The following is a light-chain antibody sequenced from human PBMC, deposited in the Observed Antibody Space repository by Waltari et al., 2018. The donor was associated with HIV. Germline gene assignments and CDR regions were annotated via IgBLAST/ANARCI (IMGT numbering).Light chain of an antibody. CDR1: QGINHF. J-gene: IGKJ5*01. V-gene: IGKV1-9*01. CDR2: STS. CDR3: QQSYGTPIT. Sequence: DIQLTQSPSFLSASVGDRVTITCRASQGINHFLAWYQQKPGKAPKLLIYSTSTLYSGVPSRFSGSGSGTEFTLTISSLQPEDFATYYCQQSYGTPITFGQGTRLEIK.